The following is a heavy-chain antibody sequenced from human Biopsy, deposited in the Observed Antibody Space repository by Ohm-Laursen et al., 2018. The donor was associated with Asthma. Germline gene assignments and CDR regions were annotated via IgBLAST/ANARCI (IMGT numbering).Heavy chain of an antibody. CDR1: GFTSGDYW. CDR2: IKHDRTEK. Sequence: SLRLSCSASGFTSGDYWMSWVRQVPGKGLEWVANIKHDRTEKNHVDSLKGRFTISRDNAKNSLYLQMNSLRDEDTAVYYCARTFHFWSPYHAEHYQLWGQGTLVTVPS. CDR3: ARTFHFWSPYHAEHYQL. D-gene: IGHD3-3*02. J-gene: IGHJ1*01. V-gene: IGHV3-7*01.